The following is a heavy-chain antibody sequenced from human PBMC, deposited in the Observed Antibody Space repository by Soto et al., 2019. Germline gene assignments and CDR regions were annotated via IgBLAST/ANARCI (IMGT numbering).Heavy chain of an antibody. J-gene: IGHJ6*04. CDR1: GFTLSTHW. CDR2: IKQDGSEK. D-gene: IGHD2-15*01. V-gene: IGHV3-7*01. CDR3: ARDRVPFCSFGTPAAALDV. Sequence: QLVESGGGLVQPGGSLRLSCEASGFTLSTHWMSWVRQAPGKGLEWVGNIKQDGSEKYYVDPVTGRVTIYRAHAKNSLYLLINSLRGNDTPVYYCARDRVPFCSFGTPAAALDVWCKGTTVTVSS.